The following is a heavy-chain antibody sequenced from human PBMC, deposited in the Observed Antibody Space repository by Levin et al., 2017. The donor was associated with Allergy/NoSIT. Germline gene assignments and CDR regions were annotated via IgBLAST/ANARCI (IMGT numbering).Heavy chain of an antibody. V-gene: IGHV4-34*01. D-gene: IGHD1-26*01. CDR1: GGSFSGYY. CDR2: INHSGST. Sequence: NAGGSLRLSCAVYGGSFSGYYWSWIRQPPGKGLEWIGEINHSGSTNYNPSLKSRVTISVDTSKNQFSLKLSSVTAADTAVYYCARGVEGGSYYFGLKQTDAGAFDIWGQGTMVTVSS. J-gene: IGHJ3*02. CDR3: ARGVEGGSYYFGLKQTDAGAFDI.